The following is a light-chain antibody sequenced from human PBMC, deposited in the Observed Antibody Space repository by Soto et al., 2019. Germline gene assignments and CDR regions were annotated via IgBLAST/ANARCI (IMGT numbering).Light chain of an antibody. Sequence: EIVLTQSPATLSVSPGERATLSCRASQSVSSNLAWYQQKPGQAPRLLIYGASTRATGIPARFGGSGSGTDFTLTISSLEPEDFAVYYCQQRSNWPPITFGQGTRLE. CDR3: QQRSNWPPIT. J-gene: IGKJ5*01. V-gene: IGKV3-11*01. CDR1: QSVSSN. CDR2: GAS.